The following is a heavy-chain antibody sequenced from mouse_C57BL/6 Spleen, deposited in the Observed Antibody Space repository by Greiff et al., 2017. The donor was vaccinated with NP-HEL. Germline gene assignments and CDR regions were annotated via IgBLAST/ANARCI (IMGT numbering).Heavy chain of an antibody. D-gene: IGHD2-3*01. CDR3: ARDGDGY. CDR2: ISYDGSN. CDR1: GYSITSGYY. Sequence: EVKLMESGPGLVKPSQSLSLTCSVTGYSITSGYYWNWIRQFPGNKLEWMGYISYDGSNNYNPSLKNRISITRDTSKNQFFLKLNSVTTEDTATYYCARDGDGYWGQGTLVTVSA. J-gene: IGHJ3*01. V-gene: IGHV3-6*01.